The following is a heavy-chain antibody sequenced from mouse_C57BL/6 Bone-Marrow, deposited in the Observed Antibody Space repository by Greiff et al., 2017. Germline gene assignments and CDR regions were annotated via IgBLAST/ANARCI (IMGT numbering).Heavy chain of an antibody. CDR1: GYTFTSYG. CDR3: ASGYGYTGFAY. V-gene: IGHV1-81*01. J-gene: IGHJ3*01. Sequence: QVQLKQSGAELARPGASVKLSCKASGYTFTSYGISWVKQRTGQGLEWIGEIYPRSGNTYYNEKFKGKATLTADKSSSTAYMELRSLTSEDSAVYFCASGYGYTGFAYWGQGTLVTVSA. CDR2: IYPRSGNT. D-gene: IGHD2-2*01.